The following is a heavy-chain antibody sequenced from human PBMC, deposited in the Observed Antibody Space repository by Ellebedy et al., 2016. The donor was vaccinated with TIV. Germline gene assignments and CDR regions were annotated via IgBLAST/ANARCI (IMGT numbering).Heavy chain of an antibody. CDR3: ARASFYDVDLSGWYFDL. CDR1: GFTVSSNY. D-gene: IGHD3-10*02. CDR2: IYTDDST. Sequence: PGGSLRLSCTASGFTVSSNYMNWVRQAPGKGPEWVSSIYTDDSTYYADSVKGRFTISRDNSKNTLYLQMNSLRTEDTAVYYCARASFYDVDLSGWYFDLWGRGTLITVSS. J-gene: IGHJ2*01. V-gene: IGHV3-66*01.